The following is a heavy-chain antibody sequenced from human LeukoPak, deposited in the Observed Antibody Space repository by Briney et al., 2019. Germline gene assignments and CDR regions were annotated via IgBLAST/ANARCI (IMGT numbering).Heavy chain of an antibody. CDR3: ADSPKELEAFDI. CDR1: GYTFTYRY. CDR2: ITPFNGNT. Sequence: ASVKVSCKASGYTFTYRYLHWVRQAPGQALEWMGWITPFNGNTNYAQKFQDRVTITRDRSMSTAYMELSSLRSEDTAMYYCADSPKELEAFDIWGQGTMVTVSS. J-gene: IGHJ3*02. D-gene: IGHD1-1*01. V-gene: IGHV1-45*02.